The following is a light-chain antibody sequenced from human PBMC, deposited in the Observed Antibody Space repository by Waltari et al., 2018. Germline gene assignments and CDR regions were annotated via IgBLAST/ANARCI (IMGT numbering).Light chain of an antibody. J-gene: IGLJ2*01. Sequence: SYVLTQPPSVSVAPGKTARITCGGNNIGSKSVHWYQQKPGQAPVLVVYDVSDRPSGTPERFSGSNSGNTATLTISRVEAGDEADYYCQVWDSSSDHPVVFGGGTKLTVL. CDR3: QVWDSSSDHPVV. CDR2: DVS. CDR1: NIGSKS. V-gene: IGLV3-21*03.